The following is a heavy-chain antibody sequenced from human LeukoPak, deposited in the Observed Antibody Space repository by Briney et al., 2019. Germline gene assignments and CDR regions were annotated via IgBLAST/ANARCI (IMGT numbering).Heavy chain of an antibody. J-gene: IGHJ4*02. CDR3: AKESGYCSSTICSEFDY. CDR1: GFTFSSYE. CDR2: ISGSGGST. Sequence: PGGSLRLSCAASGFTFSSYEMNWVRQAPGKGLEWVSAISGSGGSTYYADSVKGRYTISRDNSNNTLYLQMNSLRAEDTAVYYCAKESGYCSSTICSEFDYWGQGTLVTVSS. V-gene: IGHV3-23*01. D-gene: IGHD2-2*01.